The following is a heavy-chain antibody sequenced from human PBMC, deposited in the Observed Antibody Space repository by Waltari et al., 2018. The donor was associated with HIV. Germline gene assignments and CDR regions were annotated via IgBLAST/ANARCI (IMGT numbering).Heavy chain of an antibody. J-gene: IGHJ2*01. CDR1: GYTFTSYY. D-gene: IGHD6-19*01. Sequence: QVQLVQSGAEVKKPGASVKVSCKASGYTFTSYYMHWVRQAPGQGLEWMGIINPSGGSTSYAQKFQGRVTMTRDTSTSTVYMELSSLRSEDTAVYYCARDQIERYSSGWYPFSGPSPNNNWYFDLWGRGTLVTVSS. V-gene: IGHV1-46*01. CDR3: ARDQIERYSSGWYPFSGPSPNNNWYFDL. CDR2: INPSGGST.